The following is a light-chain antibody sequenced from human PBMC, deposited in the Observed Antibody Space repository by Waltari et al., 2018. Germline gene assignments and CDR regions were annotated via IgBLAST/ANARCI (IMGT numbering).Light chain of an antibody. CDR3: QQYKSPTWT. CDR2: KAS. Sequence: DIQMTQSPSTLSAFVGDRVTITCRASQSISGWLAWYQQKPGKPPNLLIFKASTLESGVPSRFSGSGSGTEFTLTINSLQPDDFATYYCQQYKSPTWTFGQGTKVEIK. CDR1: QSISGW. V-gene: IGKV1-5*03. J-gene: IGKJ1*01.